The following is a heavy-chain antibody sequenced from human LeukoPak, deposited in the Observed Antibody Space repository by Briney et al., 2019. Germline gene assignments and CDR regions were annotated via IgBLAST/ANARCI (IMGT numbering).Heavy chain of an antibody. CDR3: ARDARAAASTPFHY. Sequence: ASVKVSCKASGYTFTSYGISWVRQAPGQGLEWMEWISTYNGNTNYAQKLQGRVTMTTDTSTNTAYMEVRSLRSDDTAVYYCARDARAAASTPFHYWGQGTLVTVSS. CDR2: ISTYNGNT. D-gene: IGHD6-13*01. CDR1: GYTFTSYG. J-gene: IGHJ4*02. V-gene: IGHV1-18*01.